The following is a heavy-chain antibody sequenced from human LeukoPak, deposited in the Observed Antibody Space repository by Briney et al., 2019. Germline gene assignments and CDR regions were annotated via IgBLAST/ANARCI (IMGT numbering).Heavy chain of an antibody. CDR3: ARHSYCSGGSCYWFDP. D-gene: IGHD2-15*01. CDR2: IYYSGST. CDR1: GGSISSYY. J-gene: IGHJ5*02. Sequence: SETLSLTCTVSGGSISSYYWSWIRQPPGKGLEWIGYIYYSGSTNHNPSLKSRVTISVDTSKNQFSLKLSSVTAADTAVYYCARHSYCSGGSCYWFDPWGQGTLVTVSS. V-gene: IGHV4-59*08.